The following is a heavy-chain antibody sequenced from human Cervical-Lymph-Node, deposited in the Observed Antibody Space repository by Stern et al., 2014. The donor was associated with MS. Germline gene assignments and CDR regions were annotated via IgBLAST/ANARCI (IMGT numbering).Heavy chain of an antibody. CDR1: GGAVSDYY. V-gene: IGHV4-59*02. Sequence: QVQLQESGPGLAKPSETLSLTCTVSGGAVSDYYWTWIRQRPGKGLEWIGYISDTGTTNYNPSLHSRVTTTLDTTQNQVSLRLRSVTAADTAVYYCARDPSTTASDWFFDLWGRGSLVTVSS. CDR2: ISDTGTT. J-gene: IGHJ2*01. D-gene: IGHD2-21*02. CDR3: ARDPSTTASDWFFDL.